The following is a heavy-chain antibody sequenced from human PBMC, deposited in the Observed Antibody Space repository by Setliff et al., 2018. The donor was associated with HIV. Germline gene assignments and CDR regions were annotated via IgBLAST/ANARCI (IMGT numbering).Heavy chain of an antibody. CDR3: ARDPASTAYYARFDY. J-gene: IGHJ4*02. D-gene: IGHD3-16*01. CDR1: GFTFSSYE. V-gene: IGHV3-48*03. Sequence: GSLRLSCAASGFTFSSYEMNWVRQAPGKGLEWVSYISSSGSTIYYADSVKGRFTISRDNAKDSVYLQISALRGEDTAVYYCARDPASTAYYARFDYWGQGTPVTVSS. CDR2: ISSSGSTI.